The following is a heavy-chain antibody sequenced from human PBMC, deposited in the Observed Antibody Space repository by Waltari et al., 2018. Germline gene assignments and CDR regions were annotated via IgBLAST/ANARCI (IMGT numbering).Heavy chain of an antibody. V-gene: IGHV3-48*03. J-gene: IGHJ3*02. D-gene: IGHD1-26*01. CDR3: ARERWDRVDI. CDR2: ISSSGSTI. CDR1: GFTFSSYE. Sequence: EVQLVESGGGLVQPGGSLRLSCAASGFTFSSYEMNWVRQAPGKGLEWVSYISSSGSTIYYADSVKGRFTISRANAKNSLYLQMNSLRAEDTAVYYCARERWDRVDIWGQGTMVTVSS.